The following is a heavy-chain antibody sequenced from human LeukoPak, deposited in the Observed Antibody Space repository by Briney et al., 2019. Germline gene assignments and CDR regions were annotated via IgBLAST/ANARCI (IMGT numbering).Heavy chain of an antibody. CDR1: GFTFSSYA. D-gene: IGHD2-15*01. V-gene: IGHV3-30-3*01. Sequence: GGSLRLSCAASGFTFSSYAMHWVRQAPGKGLEWVAVISYDGSNKYYADSVKGRFTISRDNSKNTLYLQMNSLRAEDTAVYYCARDALRVAATSPVGYWGQGTLVTVSS. CDR2: ISYDGSNK. CDR3: ARDALRVAATSPVGY. J-gene: IGHJ4*02.